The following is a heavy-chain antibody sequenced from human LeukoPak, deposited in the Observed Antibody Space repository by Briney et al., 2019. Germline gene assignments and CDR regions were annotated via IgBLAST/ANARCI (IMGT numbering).Heavy chain of an antibody. CDR1: GFTFNNYA. CDR2: ISGSGGAT. V-gene: IGHV3-23*01. Sequence: GGSLTLSCAASGFTFNNYAMSGARQAPGKGLEWVSAISGSGGATYYADSVKGRFTISRDDPHNTLYLQMNSLRAEDTAVYFCARGGVDYYGSGTYYLMYYFDYWGQGALVTVSS. CDR3: ARGGVDYYGSGTYYLMYYFDY. J-gene: IGHJ4*02. D-gene: IGHD3-10*01.